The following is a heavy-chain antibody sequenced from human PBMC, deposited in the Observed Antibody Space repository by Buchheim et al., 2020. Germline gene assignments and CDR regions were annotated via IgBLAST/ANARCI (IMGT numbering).Heavy chain of an antibody. CDR2: IYYSGST. J-gene: IGHJ6*02. D-gene: IGHD6-13*01. CDR1: GGSISSSSYY. Sequence: QLQLQESGPGLVKPSETLSLTCTVSGGSISSSSYYWGWIRQPPGKGLEWIGSIYYSGSTYYNPSLKSRVTISVDTSKNQFSLKLSSVTAADTAVYYCAVIKAIAAAGTSSYYYYYGMDVWGQGTT. CDR3: AVIKAIAAAGTSSYYYYYGMDV. V-gene: IGHV4-39*01.